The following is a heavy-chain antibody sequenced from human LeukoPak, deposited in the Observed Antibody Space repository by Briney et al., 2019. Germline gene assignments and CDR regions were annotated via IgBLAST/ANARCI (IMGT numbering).Heavy chain of an antibody. V-gene: IGHV1-18*01. CDR2: ITTYNGDT. CDR1: GYTFTNYD. Sequence: ASVKVSCKASGYTFTNYDISWVRQAPGQGLEWMGWITTYNGDTDYAQKLQDRVTMTADTSTSTAYMELRSLRSDDTAVYYCAIVLPYFGYWGQGTLLTVSS. CDR3: AIVLPYFGY. D-gene: IGHD3-10*01. J-gene: IGHJ4*02.